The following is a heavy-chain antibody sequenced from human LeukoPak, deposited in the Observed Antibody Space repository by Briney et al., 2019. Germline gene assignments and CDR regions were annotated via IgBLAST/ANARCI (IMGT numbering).Heavy chain of an antibody. CDR1: GYTFTGYY. V-gene: IGHV1-2*02. D-gene: IGHD6-25*01. CDR3: ARDYSSGWPEYLQH. CDR2: INPDSGGT. J-gene: IGHJ1*01. Sequence: ASVKVSCRASGYTFTGYYMHWVRQAPGQGLEWMGWINPDSGGTKYAQKFRGRVTMTRDTSISTAYMELSSLRSDDTAFYYCARDYSSGWPEYLQHWGQGTLVTVSS.